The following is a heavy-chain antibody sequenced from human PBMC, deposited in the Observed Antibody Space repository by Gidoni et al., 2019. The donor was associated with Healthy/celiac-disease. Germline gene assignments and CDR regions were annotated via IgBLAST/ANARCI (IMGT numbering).Heavy chain of an antibody. Sequence: QVQLQQWGAGLLKPSETLSPTCAVYGGSFRGYDWSWIRQPPGKGREWIGEINHRGSTNYNPSLKSRVTISVDTSKNQFSLKLSSVTAADTAVYYCARGSLYSSSWFYPWGQGTMVTVFS. CDR3: ARGSLYSSSWFYP. J-gene: IGHJ3*01. V-gene: IGHV4-34*01. CDR2: INHRGST. D-gene: IGHD6-13*01. CDR1: GGSFRGYD.